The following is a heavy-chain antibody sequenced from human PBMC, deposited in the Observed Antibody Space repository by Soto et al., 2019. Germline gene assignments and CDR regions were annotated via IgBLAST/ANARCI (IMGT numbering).Heavy chain of an antibody. J-gene: IGHJ4*02. CDR1: GGTFSSYA. CDR2: IIPIFGTA. D-gene: IGHD3-10*01. CDR3: ARVPVTMVRGVTPYYFDY. V-gene: IGHV1-69*01. Sequence: QVPLVQSGAEVKKPGSSVKVSCKASGGTFSSYAISWVRQAPGQGLEWMGGIIPIFGTANYAQKFQGRVTITADESTSTAYMELSSLRSEDTAVYYCARVPVTMVRGVTPYYFDYWGQGTLVTVSS.